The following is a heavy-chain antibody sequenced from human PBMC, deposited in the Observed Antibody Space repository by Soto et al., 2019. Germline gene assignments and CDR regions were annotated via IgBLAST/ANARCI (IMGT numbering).Heavy chain of an antibody. CDR2: IKQDGSEK. J-gene: IGHJ2*01. V-gene: IGHV3-7*01. CDR3: ARVLRYSSSWKPDLYFDL. Sequence: EVQLVESGGGLVQPGGSLRLSCAASGFTFSSYWMSWVRQAPGKGLEWVANIKQDGSEKYYVDSVKGRFTISRDNAKNTQYLQMTRLRAEDTAVYYCARVLRYSSSWKPDLYFDLWGRGTLVTVSS. D-gene: IGHD6-13*01. CDR1: GFTFSSYW.